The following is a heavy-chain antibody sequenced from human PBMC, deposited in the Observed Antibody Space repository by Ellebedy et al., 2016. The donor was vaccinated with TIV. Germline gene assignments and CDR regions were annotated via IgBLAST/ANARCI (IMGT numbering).Heavy chain of an antibody. CDR3: ARSPYTGYSDLGFDY. V-gene: IGHV3-7*01. CDR1: GFTFSNYW. CDR2: IKQDGSET. J-gene: IGHJ4*02. D-gene: IGHD2-2*02. Sequence: GESLKISCAASGFTFSNYWMSWVRQAPGKGLEWVANIKQDGSETYYVDSVKGRFTISRDNAKNSLYLQMNSLRAYDTAGYYCARSPYTGYSDLGFDYWGQGSLVTVSS.